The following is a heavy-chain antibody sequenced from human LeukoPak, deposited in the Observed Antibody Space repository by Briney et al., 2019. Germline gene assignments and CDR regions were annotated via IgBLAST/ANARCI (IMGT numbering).Heavy chain of an antibody. CDR3: ACILFDSSYYYNTDY. D-gene: IGHD3-22*01. Sequence: SQTLSLTCTVSGGSISSSSYYWGWIRQPPEKWLEWIVSIYYSGSTYYNPSLKSRVTISVDTSKNHFSLKLSSVTAADTAVYYCACILFDSSYYYNTDYWGQGTLVTVSS. J-gene: IGHJ4*02. CDR2: IYYSGST. CDR1: GGSISSSSYY. V-gene: IGHV4-39*02.